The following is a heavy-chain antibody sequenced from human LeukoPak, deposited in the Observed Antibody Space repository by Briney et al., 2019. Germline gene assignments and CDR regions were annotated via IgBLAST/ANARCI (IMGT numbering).Heavy chain of an antibody. J-gene: IGHJ4*02. CDR1: GVTFGDYY. V-gene: IGHV3-11*01. CDR3: ATSRPYSYGSYFDY. D-gene: IGHD5-18*01. Sequence: GGSLRLSCAASGVTFGDYYMSWIRQAPGKGLEWVSYISSSGSTIYYADSVKGRFTVSRDNAKNSLYLQMNSLRAEDTAVYYCATSRPYSYGSYFDYWGQGTLVTVSS. CDR2: ISSSGSTI.